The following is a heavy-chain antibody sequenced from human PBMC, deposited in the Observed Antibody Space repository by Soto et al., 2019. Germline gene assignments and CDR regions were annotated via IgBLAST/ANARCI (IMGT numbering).Heavy chain of an antibody. CDR3: ARIDCTGNNCRPYAYYEMDV. CDR1: GFPFHTYG. Sequence: RGSRILSCAASGFPFHTYGMHRVRQAPGLGLEWVAVIWYDGSLKYYADTVKGRFTISRDNSKKMLYLQMNNLRAEDTAVYYCARIDCTGNNCRPYAYYEMDVWGQGTTVTVSS. D-gene: IGHD2-8*02. CDR2: IWYDGSLK. J-gene: IGHJ6*02. V-gene: IGHV3-33*01.